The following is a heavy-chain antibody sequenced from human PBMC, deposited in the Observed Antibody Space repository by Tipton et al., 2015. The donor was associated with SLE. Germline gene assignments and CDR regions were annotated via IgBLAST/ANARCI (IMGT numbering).Heavy chain of an antibody. J-gene: IGHJ4*02. CDR2: ITSSSSYT. CDR1: GFTFSDYY. Sequence: SLRLSCAASGFTFSDYYMTWIRQAPGKGLEWVSYITSSSSYTNYADSVKGRFTISRDNAENSLYLQMDSLRAEDTAVYYCARDRGAAVGGSDYWGQGTLVTVSS. CDR3: ARDRGAAVGGSDY. V-gene: IGHV3-11*06. D-gene: IGHD6-13*01.